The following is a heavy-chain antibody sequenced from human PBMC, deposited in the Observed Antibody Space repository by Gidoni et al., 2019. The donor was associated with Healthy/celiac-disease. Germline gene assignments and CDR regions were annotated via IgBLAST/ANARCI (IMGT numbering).Heavy chain of an antibody. CDR2: INHSGST. V-gene: IGHV4-34*01. J-gene: IGHJ5*02. CDR3: ASKAVVVPAAHNWFDP. Sequence: QVQLQQWGAGLLKPSETLSLTCAVYGGSFSGYYWSWIRQPPGKGLEWIGEINHSGSTNYNPSLKSRVTISVDTSKNQFSLKLSSVTAADTAVYYWASKAVVVPAAHNWFDPWGQGTLVTVSS. CDR1: GGSFSGYY. D-gene: IGHD2-2*01.